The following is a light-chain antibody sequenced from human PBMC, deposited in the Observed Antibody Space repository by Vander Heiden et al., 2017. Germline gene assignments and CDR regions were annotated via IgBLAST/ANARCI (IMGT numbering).Light chain of an antibody. CDR3: CSYAGSSTWV. Sequence: QSSLTQPASVSGSPGQSITLSCTGPSSDVGSYHLVSWYQQHPGKVPKLMIFEVNKRPSGVSNHFSGSKSGNTASLTISGLQAEDEADYHCCSYAGSSTWVFGEGTKLTVL. J-gene: IGLJ3*02. CDR2: EVN. CDR1: SSDVGSYHL. V-gene: IGLV2-23*02.